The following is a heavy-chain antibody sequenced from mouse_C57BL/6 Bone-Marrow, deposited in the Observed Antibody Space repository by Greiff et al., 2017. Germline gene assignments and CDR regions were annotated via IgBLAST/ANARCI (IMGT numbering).Heavy chain of an antibody. V-gene: IGHV5-17*01. Sequence: EVKLVESGGGLVKPGGSLKLSCAASGFTFSDYGMHWVRQAPEKGLEWVAYISSGSSTIYYADTVKGRFTISRDNAKNTLFLQMTSLRSEDTAMYYCARERGGSSPRWYFDVWGTGTTVTVSS. CDR1: GFTFSDYG. CDR3: ARERGGSSPRWYFDV. CDR2: ISSGSSTI. J-gene: IGHJ1*03. D-gene: IGHD1-1*01.